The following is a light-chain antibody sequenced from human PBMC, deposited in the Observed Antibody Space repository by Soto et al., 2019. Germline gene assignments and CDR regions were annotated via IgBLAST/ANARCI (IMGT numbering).Light chain of an antibody. CDR2: GAS. V-gene: IGKV3-15*01. Sequence: EIVMTQSPATLSVSPGERATLSCRASQSVSSNLAWYQQKPGQAPRLLIYGASTRATGIPARFSGSGSGTDFTLATSSLQSKNFAVYYYQQYNNWPPYTFGQGTKLEIK. CDR3: QQYNNWPPYT. J-gene: IGKJ2*01. CDR1: QSVSSN.